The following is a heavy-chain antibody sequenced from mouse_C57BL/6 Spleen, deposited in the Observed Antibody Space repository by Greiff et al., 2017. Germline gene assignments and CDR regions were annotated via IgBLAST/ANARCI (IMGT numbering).Heavy chain of an antibody. V-gene: IGHV8-12*01. J-gene: IGHJ2*01. D-gene: IGHD1-1*02. Sequence: QVTLKVSGPGLLQSSPTLSLTCSFSGFSLSTSGMGVSWIRQPSGQGLEWLAHISWDDDKRYHPSLKSRLTISQDTSRNQVFRKITSVDTADTATYYWARRKDYGSFDDWGQGTTLTVSS. CDR2: ISWDDDK. CDR1: GFSLSTSGMG. CDR3: ARRKDYGSFDD.